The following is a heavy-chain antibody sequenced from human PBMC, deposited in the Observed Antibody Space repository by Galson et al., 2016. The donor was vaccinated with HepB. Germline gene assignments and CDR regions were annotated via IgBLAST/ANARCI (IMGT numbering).Heavy chain of an antibody. D-gene: IGHD4-17*01. CDR2: IYHSGIT. J-gene: IGHJ3*02. V-gene: IGHV4-4*02. CDR3: ARCRTTEKVVDAFDI. CDR1: GGSISNNNW. Sequence: ETLSLTCAVSGGSISNNNWWSWVRQPPGKGLEWIGEIYHSGITNYNPSVKSRVTISVDKSKNQFSLKLSSVTAADTAVYYCARCRTTEKVVDAFDIWGQGTMVTVSS.